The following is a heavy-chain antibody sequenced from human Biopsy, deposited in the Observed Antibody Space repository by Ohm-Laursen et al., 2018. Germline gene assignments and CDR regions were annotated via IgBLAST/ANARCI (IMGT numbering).Heavy chain of an antibody. D-gene: IGHD2-8*01. CDR3: ARDPLNGHKHFDY. V-gene: IGHV1-2*02. Sequence: ESSVKVSCKASSYTFTDYNIHWMRQAPGQGLEWLGYINCKTGATNYAQKFQGTVTMTRDTSKSTAYLALGSLRSADTAIYYCARDPLNGHKHFDYWGQGSLVTVSS. J-gene: IGHJ4*02. CDR1: SYTFTDYN. CDR2: INCKTGAT.